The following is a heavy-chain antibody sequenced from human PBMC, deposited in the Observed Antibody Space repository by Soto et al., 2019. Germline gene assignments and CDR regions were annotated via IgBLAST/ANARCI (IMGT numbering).Heavy chain of an antibody. CDR3: ATGNVYYYGSGGLWDQ. J-gene: IGHJ4*02. V-gene: IGHV4-4*02. Sequence: QVRLQESGPGLVNPSGTLSLTCVVSGGSITSPNWWTWVRQPPGGGLEWIAEMHHSGSTNYSPSLKSRVVMSRDKSKNQFSLKLNSVTAADTAVYYCATGNVYYYGSGGLWDQWGRGALVTVSS. D-gene: IGHD3-10*01. CDR1: GGSITSPNW. CDR2: MHHSGST.